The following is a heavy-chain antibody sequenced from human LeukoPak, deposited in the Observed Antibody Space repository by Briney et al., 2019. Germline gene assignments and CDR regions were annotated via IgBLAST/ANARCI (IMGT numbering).Heavy chain of an antibody. J-gene: IGHJ6*03. D-gene: IGHD2-2*01. CDR2: ILIIGST. V-gene: IGHV4-4*07. CDR1: GGSIRSYY. CDR3: ARDGTCFSTSCIRGDYYYMDV. Sequence: SETLSLTGTLPGGSIRSYYWSWIPQPAGKGREWIGRILIIGSTNYNPSCKSGVTTSVKKSKTQSFFKLSSVTAADTAVYYCARDGTCFSTSCIRGDYYYMDVGGKGTTVTVSS.